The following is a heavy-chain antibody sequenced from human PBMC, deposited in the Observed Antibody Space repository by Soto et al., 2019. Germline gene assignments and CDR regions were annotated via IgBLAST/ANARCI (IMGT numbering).Heavy chain of an antibody. J-gene: IGHJ6*02. CDR3: AGWTLSTSGVHV. CDR1: GGSISSYY. D-gene: IGHD6-19*01. CDR2: IYYSGST. Sequence: PSKTLSLTCTVSGGSISSYYWSWIRQPPGKGLEWIGYIYYSGSTNYNPSLKSRVTISVDTSKNQFSLKLSSVTAADTAVYYCAGWTLSTSGVHVCRHGNTVPV. V-gene: IGHV4-59*01.